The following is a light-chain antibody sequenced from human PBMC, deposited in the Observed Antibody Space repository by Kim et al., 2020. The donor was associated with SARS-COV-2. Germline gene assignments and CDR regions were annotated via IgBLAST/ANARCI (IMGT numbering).Light chain of an antibody. Sequence: SPGESATLSCRASQSVSSSFLAWYQQNPGQAPRLLIYGASSRATGIPDRFSGSGSETDFTLTISRLEPEDFAVYYCQHYGSSPRTFGQGTKVDIK. V-gene: IGKV3-20*01. J-gene: IGKJ1*01. CDR3: QHYGSSPRT. CDR2: GAS. CDR1: QSVSSSF.